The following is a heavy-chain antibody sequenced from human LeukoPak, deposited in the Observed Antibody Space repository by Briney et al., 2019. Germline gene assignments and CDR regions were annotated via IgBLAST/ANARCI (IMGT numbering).Heavy chain of an antibody. D-gene: IGHD3-10*01. V-gene: IGHV4-38-2*02. CDR3: ARDSGDYYYYGMDV. CDR2: IYHSGST. Sequence: SETLSLTCAVSGYSISSGYYWGWIRQPPGEGLEWIGSIYHSGSTYYNPSLKSRVTISVDTSKNQFSLKLSSVTAADTAVYYCARDSGDYYYYGMDVWGKGTTVTVSS. J-gene: IGHJ6*04. CDR1: GYSISSGYY.